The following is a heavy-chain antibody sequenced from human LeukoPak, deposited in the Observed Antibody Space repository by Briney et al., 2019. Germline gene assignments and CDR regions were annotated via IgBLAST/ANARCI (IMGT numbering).Heavy chain of an antibody. CDR1: GGSISSYY. V-gene: IGHV4-59*01. D-gene: IGHD2-15*01. CDR2: IYYSGST. Sequence: SETLSLTCTVSGGSISSYYWSWIRQPPAKGLEWIGYIYYSGSTNYNPSLKSRVTISVDTSKNQFSLKLSSVTAADTAVYYCARGPEVGYCSGGSCYSFDYWGQGTLVTVSS. CDR3: ARGPEVGYCSGGSCYSFDY. J-gene: IGHJ4*02.